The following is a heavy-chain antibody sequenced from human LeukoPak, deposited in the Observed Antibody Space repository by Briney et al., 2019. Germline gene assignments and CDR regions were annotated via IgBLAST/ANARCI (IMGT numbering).Heavy chain of an antibody. V-gene: IGHV4-59*01. Sequence: SETLSLTCTVSGGSISSYYWSWIRQPPGKGLEWVGYIYYSGSPNYNPSLKSRVTISVDTSKNQFPLKLSSVTAADTAVYYCARDPHYDFWSGHFDYWGQGTLVTVSS. D-gene: IGHD3-3*01. CDR3: ARDPHYDFWSGHFDY. CDR2: IYYSGSP. J-gene: IGHJ4*02. CDR1: GGSISSYY.